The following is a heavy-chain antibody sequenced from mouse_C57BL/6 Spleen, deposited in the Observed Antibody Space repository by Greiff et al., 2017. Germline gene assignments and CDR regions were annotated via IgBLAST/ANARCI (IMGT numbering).Heavy chain of an antibody. CDR2: IDPSASST. D-gene: IGHD1-1*01. J-gene: IGHJ1*03. Sequence: QVQLQQPGAELVRPGTSVKLSCKASGYTFTSYWMHWVKQRPGQGLEWIGVIDPSASSTNYNQKFKGKATLTVDTSSRTAYMQRSSLTSEDSAVYSCARYYYGSSPYWYFDVWGTGTTVTVSS. CDR1: GYTFTSYW. CDR3: ARYYYGSSPYWYFDV. V-gene: IGHV1-59*01.